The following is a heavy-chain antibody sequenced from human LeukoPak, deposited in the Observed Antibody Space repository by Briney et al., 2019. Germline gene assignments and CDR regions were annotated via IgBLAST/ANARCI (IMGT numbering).Heavy chain of an antibody. V-gene: IGHV5-51*01. J-gene: IGHJ3*02. Sequence: GESLQISCKGSGYSFTSYWIGWVRQMPGKGLEWMGIIYPGDSDTRYSPSFQGQVTISADKSISTAYLQWSSLKASDTAMYYCARRSEAAAAVADAFDIWGQGTMVTVSS. CDR1: GYSFTSYW. CDR2: IYPGDSDT. CDR3: ARRSEAAAAVADAFDI. D-gene: IGHD6-13*01.